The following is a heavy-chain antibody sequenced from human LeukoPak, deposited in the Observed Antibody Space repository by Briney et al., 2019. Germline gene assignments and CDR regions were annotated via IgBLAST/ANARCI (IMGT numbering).Heavy chain of an antibody. Sequence: GESLKISCKGSGYSFTSYWIGWVRQMPGKGLEWMGIIYPGDSDIRYSPSFQGQVTMSADKSISTAYLQWSSLKASDTAMYYCARPRAYYYDSSLGFDYWGQGTLVTVSS. D-gene: IGHD3-22*01. CDR3: ARPRAYYYDSSLGFDY. CDR2: IYPGDSDI. J-gene: IGHJ4*02. CDR1: GYSFTSYW. V-gene: IGHV5-51*01.